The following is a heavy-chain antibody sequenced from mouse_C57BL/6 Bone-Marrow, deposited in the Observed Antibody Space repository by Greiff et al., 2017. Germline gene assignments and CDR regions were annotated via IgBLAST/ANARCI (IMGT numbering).Heavy chain of an antibody. Sequence: EVKLVESGEGLVKPGGSLKLSCAASGFTFSSYAMSWVRQTPEKRLEWVAYISSGGDYIYYADTGKGRFTISRDNARNTLYLQMSSLKSEDTAMYYCTRDNYGNHGGVFDYWGQGTTLTVSS. CDR3: TRDNYGNHGGVFDY. CDR2: ISSGGDYI. J-gene: IGHJ2*01. D-gene: IGHD2-1*01. CDR1: GFTFSSYA. V-gene: IGHV5-9-1*02.